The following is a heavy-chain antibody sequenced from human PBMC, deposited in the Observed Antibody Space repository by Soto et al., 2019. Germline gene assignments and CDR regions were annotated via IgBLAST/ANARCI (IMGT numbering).Heavy chain of an antibody. CDR3: ARDYYGSGSYYDI. CDR1: GFTFSSYW. Sequence: GGSLRLSCAASGFTFSSYWMSWVRQAPGKGLEWVANIKVDGSEKYYVDSVKGRFTISRDNAKNSLYLQMNSLRAEDTVVYYWARDYYGSGSYYDIWGQGTMVTVSS. D-gene: IGHD3-10*01. V-gene: IGHV3-7*03. J-gene: IGHJ3*02. CDR2: IKVDGSEK.